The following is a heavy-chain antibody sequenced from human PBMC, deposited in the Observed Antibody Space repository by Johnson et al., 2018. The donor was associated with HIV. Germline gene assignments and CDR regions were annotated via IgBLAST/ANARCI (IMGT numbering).Heavy chain of an antibody. V-gene: IGHV3-30-3*02. Sequence: QMLLVESGGGVVQPGVSLKLSCAASEFTFSSYAMHWVRQAPGKGLEWVAVISYDGSNKYYADSVKGRFTISRDNSKNTLYLQMNSLRAEDTAVCYCAKDQSHCYTSLSWCAFDIWGQGRMVTVAS. CDR2: ISYDGSNK. CDR3: AKDQSHCYTSLSWCAFDI. D-gene: IGHD2-2*02. J-gene: IGHJ3*02. CDR1: EFTFSSYA.